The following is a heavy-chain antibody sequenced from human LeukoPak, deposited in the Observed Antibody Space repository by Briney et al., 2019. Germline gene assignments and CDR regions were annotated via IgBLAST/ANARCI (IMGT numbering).Heavy chain of an antibody. Sequence: PSETLSLTCTGSGGSISSYHWSWIRQPPGKGLEGIGYIYYSGSTNYNPSLKSRVTISVDTSKNQFSLKLSSVTAADTAVYYCARERLGYSYGYPDAFDIWGQGTMVTVSS. D-gene: IGHD5-18*01. CDR3: ARERLGYSYGYPDAFDI. V-gene: IGHV4-59*01. J-gene: IGHJ3*02. CDR2: IYYSGST. CDR1: GGSISSYH.